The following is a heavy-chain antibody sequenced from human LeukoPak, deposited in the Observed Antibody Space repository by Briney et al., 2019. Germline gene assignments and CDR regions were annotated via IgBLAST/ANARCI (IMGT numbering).Heavy chain of an antibody. CDR3: ARVTSARDPFDY. D-gene: IGHD5-18*01. CDR1: GGSISSYY. CDR2: IYYSGST. J-gene: IGHJ4*02. Sequence: SETLSLTCTVSGGSISSYYWSWIRQPPGKGLEWIGYIYYSGSTNYNPSLKSRVTISVDKSKNQFSLKLSSVTAADTAVYYCARVTSARDPFDYWGQGTLVTVSS. V-gene: IGHV4-59*12.